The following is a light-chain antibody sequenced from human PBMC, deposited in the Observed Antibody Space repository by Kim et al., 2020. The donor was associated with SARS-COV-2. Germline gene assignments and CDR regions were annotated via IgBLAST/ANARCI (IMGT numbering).Light chain of an antibody. Sequence: VSVGDRVTITCQASQNIDNYLKWYQHKPGKAPRLLIYAASSLQSGVPSRFSGSRSGTDFTLTITSLQPEDFATYYCQQSYNTPSFGQGTRLESK. V-gene: IGKV1-39*01. J-gene: IGKJ5*01. CDR1: QNIDNY. CDR3: QQSYNTPS. CDR2: AAS.